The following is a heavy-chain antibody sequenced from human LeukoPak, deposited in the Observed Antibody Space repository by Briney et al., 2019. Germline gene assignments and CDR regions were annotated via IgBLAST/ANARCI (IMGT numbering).Heavy chain of an antibody. V-gene: IGHV3-21*01. Sequence: GGSLRLSCAASGFTFSSYSMNRVRQAPGKGLEWVSSISSSSSYIYYADSVKGRFTISRDNAKNSLYLQMNSLRAEDTAVYYCARSPFPRAHDYWGQGTLVTVSS. CDR3: ARSPFPRAHDY. CDR2: ISSSSSYI. D-gene: IGHD1-26*01. J-gene: IGHJ4*02. CDR1: GFTFSSYS.